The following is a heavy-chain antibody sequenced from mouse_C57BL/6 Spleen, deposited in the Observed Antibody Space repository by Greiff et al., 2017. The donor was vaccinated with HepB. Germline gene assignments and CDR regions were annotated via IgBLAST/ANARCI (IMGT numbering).Heavy chain of an antibody. D-gene: IGHD1-1*01. CDR2: IDPSDSYT. V-gene: IGHV1-59*01. Sequence: QVQLQQPGAELVRPGTSVKLSCKASGYTFTSYWMHWVKQRPGQGLEWIGVIDPSDSYTNYNQKFKGKATLTVDTSSSTAYMQLSSLTSEDSAVYDCARHGSSPYYAMDYWGQGTSVTVSS. CDR3: ARHGSSPYYAMDY. J-gene: IGHJ4*01. CDR1: GYTFTSYW.